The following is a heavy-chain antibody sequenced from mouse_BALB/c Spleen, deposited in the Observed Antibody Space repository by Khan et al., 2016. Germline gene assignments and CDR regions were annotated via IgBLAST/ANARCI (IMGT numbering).Heavy chain of an antibody. D-gene: IGHD2-3*01. V-gene: IGHV9-3-1*01. Sequence: QIQLVQSGPELKKPGETVKISCKASGYTFTNYGMNWVKQAPGKALKWLGWINTYTGEPTYADDFKGRFAFSLETSASTAYLQINNLKNEDTATXFCASIYDGYYVGLYYAIDYWVQGTSVTVSS. CDR1: GYTFTNYG. J-gene: IGHJ4*01. CDR3: ASIYDGYYVGLYYAIDY. CDR2: INTYTGEP.